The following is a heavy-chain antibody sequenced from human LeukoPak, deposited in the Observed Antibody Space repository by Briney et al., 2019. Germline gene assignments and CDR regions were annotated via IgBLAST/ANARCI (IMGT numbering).Heavy chain of an antibody. V-gene: IGHV4-4*07. CDR2: IYTSGST. CDR3: ARDSGSRRGKMGFDY. J-gene: IGHJ4*02. D-gene: IGHD6-13*01. CDR1: GGSISSYY. Sequence: PSETLSLTCTVSGGSISSYYWSWIRQPAGKGLEWIGRIYTSGSTNYNPSLQSRVTISVDTSKNQFSLKLSSVTAADTAVYYCARDSGSRRGKMGFDYWGQGTLVTVSS.